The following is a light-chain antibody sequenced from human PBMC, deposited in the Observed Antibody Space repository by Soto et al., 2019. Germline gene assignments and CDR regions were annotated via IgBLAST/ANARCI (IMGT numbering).Light chain of an antibody. J-gene: IGKJ3*01. CDR3: QQRNSYPL. CDR1: QGISSY. V-gene: IGKV1-9*01. CDR2: DAS. Sequence: DIQLTQSPSFLSSSLGDRVTITCRASQGISSYLSWYQQKPGKAPTLLLYDASTLHSGVPSRFSGSGSGTEFTLTISSLQPEDFATYYCQQRNSYPLFGPGTKVDIK.